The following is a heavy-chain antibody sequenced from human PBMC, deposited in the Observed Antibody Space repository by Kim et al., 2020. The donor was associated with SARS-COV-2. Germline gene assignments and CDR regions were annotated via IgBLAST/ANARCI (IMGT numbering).Heavy chain of an antibody. CDR1: GFTVSTNY. CDR3: AREDDVYGDYGRFGY. CDR2: IDSDGNT. V-gene: IGHV3-53*01. D-gene: IGHD4-17*01. J-gene: IGHJ4*02. Sequence: GGSLRLSCAASGFTVSTNYMSWVRQAPGKGLEWISLIDSDGNTYYADSVKGRFTISRDNSKNTLFLQVNSLRVDDTAVYFCAREDDVYGDYGRFGYWGQGAQVTVSS.